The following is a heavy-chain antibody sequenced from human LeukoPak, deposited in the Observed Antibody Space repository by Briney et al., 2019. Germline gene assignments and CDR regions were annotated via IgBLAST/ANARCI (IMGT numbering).Heavy chain of an antibody. D-gene: IGHD5-12*01. V-gene: IGHV3-48*03. Sequence: PGGSLRLSCAASGFTFSSYEMNWVRQAPGKGLEWVSYISSSGSTIYYADSVKGRFTISRDNAKNSLYLQMNSLRAEDTAVYYCASQGSGYDSPIDSWGQGTLVTVSS. CDR2: ISSSGSTI. CDR1: GFTFSSYE. J-gene: IGHJ4*02. CDR3: ASQGSGYDSPIDS.